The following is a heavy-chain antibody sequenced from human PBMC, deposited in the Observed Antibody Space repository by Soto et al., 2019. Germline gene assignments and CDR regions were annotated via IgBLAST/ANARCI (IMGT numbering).Heavy chain of an antibody. CDR3: TGRGQYYDY. D-gene: IGHD3-10*01. CDR1: GFTVSTHY. CDR2: IYTGGSTYYAT. Sequence: XESLLLSCAASGFTVSTHYMTGVRQAPGKGLEWVSVIYTGGSTYYATAYAASVKGRFTISRDDSKKTAYLQMNSLKTEDTAVYYCTGRGQYYDYWGQGTLVTVSS. V-gene: IGHV3-73*01. J-gene: IGHJ4*02.